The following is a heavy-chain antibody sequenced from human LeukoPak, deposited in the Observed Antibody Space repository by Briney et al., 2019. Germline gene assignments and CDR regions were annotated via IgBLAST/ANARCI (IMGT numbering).Heavy chain of an antibody. J-gene: IGHJ3*02. CDR3: ARDLRYYDSSGYYPHAFDI. CDR2: ICCSGST. D-gene: IGHD3-22*01. Sequence: SETLSLTCTVSGGSISSSSYYWGWIRQPPGKGLEWIGSICCSGSTYYNPSLKSRVTISVDTSKNQFSLKLSSVTAADTAVYYCARDLRYYDSSGYYPHAFDIWGQGTMVTVSS. CDR1: GGSISSSSYY. V-gene: IGHV4-39*07.